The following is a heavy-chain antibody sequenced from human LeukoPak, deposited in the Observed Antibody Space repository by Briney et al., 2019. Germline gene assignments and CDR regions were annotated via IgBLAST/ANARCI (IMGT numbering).Heavy chain of an antibody. V-gene: IGHV1-69*01. CDR1: GGTFSSYA. D-gene: IGHD2-2*01. Sequence: GSSVKVSCKASGGTFSSYAISWVRQAPGQGLEWMGGIIPIFGTANYAQKFQGRVTITADESTSTAYMELSSLRSEDTAVYYCARDQCSSTNCPYYYYGMDVWGKGTTVTVSS. CDR2: IIPIFGTA. CDR3: ARDQCSSTNCPYYYYGMDV. J-gene: IGHJ6*04.